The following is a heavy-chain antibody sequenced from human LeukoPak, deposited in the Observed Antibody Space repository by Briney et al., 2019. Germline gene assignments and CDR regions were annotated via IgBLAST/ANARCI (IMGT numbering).Heavy chain of an antibody. Sequence: ASVKVSCKASGYTFTSYGISWVRQAPGQGLEWMGWISAYNGNTNYAQKLQGRVTMTTDTSTSTAYMELRSLRSDDTAVYYCARDYCTNGVCHNYYYYGMDVWGQGTTVTVSS. CDR1: GYTFTSYG. CDR3: ARDYCTNGVCHNYYYYGMDV. D-gene: IGHD2-8*01. J-gene: IGHJ6*02. V-gene: IGHV1-18*01. CDR2: ISAYNGNT.